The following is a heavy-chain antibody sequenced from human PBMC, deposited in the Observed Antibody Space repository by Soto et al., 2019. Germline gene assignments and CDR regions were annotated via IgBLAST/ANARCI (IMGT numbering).Heavy chain of an antibody. CDR2: IYYSGNT. CDR3: ARATVGGSGSYPDS. D-gene: IGHD3-10*01. CDR1: GGSISIAGYY. Sequence: QVQLQESGPGLVKPFQTLSLTCTVSGGSISIAGYYWTWIRQHPGKGLEWIGYIYYSGNTYYNSSLKSRVSISIATSGNQFSLDLHSVTVADTAVYYCARATVGGSGSYPDSWGQGTLVTVSS. J-gene: IGHJ5*01. V-gene: IGHV4-31*03.